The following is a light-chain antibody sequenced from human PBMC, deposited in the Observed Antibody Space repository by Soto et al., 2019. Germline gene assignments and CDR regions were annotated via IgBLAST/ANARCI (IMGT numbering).Light chain of an antibody. CDR3: QQSYGTPLT. CDR2: AAS. Sequence: DMEMTQSPSSLSASVGDRVTITCRASQSISNYLNWYQHKPGKVPKLLIYAASSLQSGVPTRFSGSGSGTDFTITITSLQPEDFATYYCQQSYGTPLTFGGGNKIEIK. V-gene: IGKV1-39*01. CDR1: QSISNY. J-gene: IGKJ4*01.